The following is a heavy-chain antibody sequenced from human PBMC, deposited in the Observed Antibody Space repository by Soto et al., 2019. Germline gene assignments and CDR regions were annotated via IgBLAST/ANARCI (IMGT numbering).Heavy chain of an antibody. J-gene: IGHJ5*02. CDR2: INPNSGGT. D-gene: IGHD2-2*01. V-gene: IGHV1-2*04. Sequence: ASVKVSCKASGYTFTGYYMHWVRQAPGQGLEWMGWINPNSGGTNYAQKFQGWVTMTRDTSISTAYMELSRLRSDDTAVYYCARSRGVVPAAYCSGWYPGKRNWFYPWGQGTLVTVSS. CDR3: ARSRGVVPAAYCSGWYPGKRNWFYP. CDR1: GYTFTGYY.